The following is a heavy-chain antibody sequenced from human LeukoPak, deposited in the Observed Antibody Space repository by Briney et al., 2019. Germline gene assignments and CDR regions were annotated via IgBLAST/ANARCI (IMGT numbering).Heavy chain of an antibody. Sequence: GGSLRLSCAASGFSFSDYVIHLVREAPRKGLGWVAVISKDGGTKYYADYVKGRLTISRDNSKNMLYLQMNSLSPEDTAVYYCARGGDLKYCSGGSCYSVDYWGQGTLVTVSS. CDR3: ARGGDLKYCSGGSCYSVDY. D-gene: IGHD2-15*01. CDR1: GFSFSDYV. CDR2: ISKDGGTK. V-gene: IGHV3-30-3*01. J-gene: IGHJ4*02.